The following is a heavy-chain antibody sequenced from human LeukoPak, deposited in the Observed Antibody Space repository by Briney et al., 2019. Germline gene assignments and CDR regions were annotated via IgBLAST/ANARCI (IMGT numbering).Heavy chain of an antibody. J-gene: IGHJ4*02. V-gene: IGHV3-23*01. CDR1: GFTFSSYA. D-gene: IGHD2-2*02. CDR2: ISGSAGST. Sequence: GGSLRLSCAASGFTFSSYAMSWVRQAPGKGLEWVSAISGSAGSTYYADSVKGRFTISRDNSKNTLYLQMNSLRAEDTAVYYCAKDLDCSSTSCYKGYWGQGTLVTVSS. CDR3: AKDLDCSSTSCYKGY.